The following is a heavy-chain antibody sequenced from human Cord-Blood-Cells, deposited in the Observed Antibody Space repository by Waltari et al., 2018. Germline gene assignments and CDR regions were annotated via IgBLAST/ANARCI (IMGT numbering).Heavy chain of an antibody. V-gene: IGHV1-18*01. Sequence: QVQLVQSGAEVKKPGASVKVYCKASGYPFTRSGISWVRQAPGQGLEWMGWISAYNGNTNYAQKLQGRVIMTTDTSTSTAYMELRSLRSDDTAVYYCARRIAVAGTWFDPWGQGTLVTVSS. CDR2: ISAYNGNT. CDR1: GYPFTRSG. CDR3: ARRIAVAGTWFDP. J-gene: IGHJ5*02. D-gene: IGHD6-19*01.